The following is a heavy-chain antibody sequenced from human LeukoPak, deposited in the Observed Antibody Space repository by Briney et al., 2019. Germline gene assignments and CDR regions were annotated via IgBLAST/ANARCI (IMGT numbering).Heavy chain of an antibody. Sequence: SETLSLTCTVSGYSISSDYYWGWIRQPPGKGLEWIGSIYHSGSTYYNPSLKSRVTISVDTSKNQFSLKLSSVTAADTAVYYCARGGCSGGSCYPRLDYWGQGTLVTVSS. J-gene: IGHJ4*02. D-gene: IGHD2-15*01. CDR2: IYHSGST. CDR1: GYSISSDYY. V-gene: IGHV4-38-2*02. CDR3: ARGGCSGGSCYPRLDY.